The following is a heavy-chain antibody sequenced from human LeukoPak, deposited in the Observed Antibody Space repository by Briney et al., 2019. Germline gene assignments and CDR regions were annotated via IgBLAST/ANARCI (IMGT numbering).Heavy chain of an antibody. CDR3: ARVLGYSGYDYYFDY. V-gene: IGHV4-34*01. CDR1: GGSFSGYY. J-gene: IGHJ4*02. CDR2: INHSGST. D-gene: IGHD5-12*01. Sequence: SETLSLTCAVYGGSFSGYYWSWIRQPPGNGLEWIGEINHSGSTNYNPSLKSRVTISVDTSKNQFSLKLSSVTAADTAVYYCARVLGYSGYDYYFDYWGQGTLVTVSS.